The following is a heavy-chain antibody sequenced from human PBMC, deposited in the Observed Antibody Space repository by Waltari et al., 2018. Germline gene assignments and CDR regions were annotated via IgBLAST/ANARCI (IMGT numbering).Heavy chain of an antibody. D-gene: IGHD1-1*01. CDR1: GYSISSGYY. CDR3: ARRRARGYDFDY. V-gene: IGHV4-38-2*01. Sequence: QVQLQESGPGRVKTSETLSLTCAVSGYSISSGYYWGWTRQPPVKGLEWIWSIYHSGSAYPHPSRTSRVTISVVTSKNQFSLKLSSVTAAETAVYYCARRRARGYDFDYWGQGTLVTVSS. J-gene: IGHJ4*02. CDR2: IYHSGSA.